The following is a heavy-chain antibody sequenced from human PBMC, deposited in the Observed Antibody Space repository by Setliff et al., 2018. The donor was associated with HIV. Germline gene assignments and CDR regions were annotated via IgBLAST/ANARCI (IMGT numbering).Heavy chain of an antibody. Sequence: GGSLRLSCAASGFNVSPYTLTWVRQVPGKGLEWVSSISANSIHVYYAESLKGRFTISRDNSKNTLYLQMNSLRAEDTAVYYCAKDRYSSGWSPLDYWGQGTLVTVSS. J-gene: IGHJ4*02. V-gene: IGHV3-21*01. CDR3: AKDRYSSGWSPLDY. D-gene: IGHD6-19*01. CDR2: ISANSIHV. CDR1: GFNVSPYT.